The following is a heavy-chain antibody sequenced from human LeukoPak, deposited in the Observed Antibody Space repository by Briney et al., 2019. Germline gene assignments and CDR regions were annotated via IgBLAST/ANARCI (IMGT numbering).Heavy chain of an antibody. D-gene: IGHD6-6*01. CDR3: ARDFSSSSTVYYYYYMDV. V-gene: IGHV4-34*01. CDR2: INHSGST. CDR1: GGSFSGYY. Sequence: SETLSLTCAVYGGSFSGYYWSWIRQPPGKGLEWIGEINHSGSTNYNPSLKSRVTISLDTSKNQFSLKLSSVTAADTAIYYCARDFSSSSTVYYYYYMDVWGKGTTVTVSS. J-gene: IGHJ6*03.